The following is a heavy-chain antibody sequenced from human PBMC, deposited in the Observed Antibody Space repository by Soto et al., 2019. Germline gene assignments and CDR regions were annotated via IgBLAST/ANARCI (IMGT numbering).Heavy chain of an antibody. CDR3: ARSRPNSSSRVFGMDV. CDR1: GFTFSSYA. CDR2: ISYDGSNK. D-gene: IGHD6-6*01. Sequence: QVQLVESGGGVVQPGRSLRLSCAASGFTFSSYAMHWVRQAPGKGLEWVAVISYDGSNKYYADSVKGRFTISRDNSKNTLYLQMNSLRAEDTAVYYCARSRPNSSSRVFGMDVWGQGTTVTVSS. V-gene: IGHV3-30-3*01. J-gene: IGHJ6*02.